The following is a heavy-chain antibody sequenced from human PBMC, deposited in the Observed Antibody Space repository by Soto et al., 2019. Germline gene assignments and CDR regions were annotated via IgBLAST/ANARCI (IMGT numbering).Heavy chain of an antibody. V-gene: IGHV3-33*03. CDR1: GFTFSSYG. D-gene: IGHD5-12*01. CDR3: ASGYDLMGLFDY. Sequence: GSLRLSCAASGFTFSSYGMHWVRQAPGKGLEWVAVIWYDGSNKYYADSVKGRFTISRDNAKNSLYLQMNSLRAEDTAVYYCASGYDLMGLFDYWGQGTLVTVSS. CDR2: IWYDGSNK. J-gene: IGHJ4*02.